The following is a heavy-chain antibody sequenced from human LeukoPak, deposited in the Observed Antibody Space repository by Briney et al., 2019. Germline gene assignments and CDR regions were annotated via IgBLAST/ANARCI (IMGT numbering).Heavy chain of an antibody. CDR3: AAQVSSSVVDAFDI. Sequence: ASVKVSCTASGYTFTSYYMHWVRQTPGQGLEWMGWINPNSGGTNYAQKFQGRVTMTRDTSISTAYMELSRLRSDDTAVYYCAAQVSSSVVDAFDIWGQGTIVTVSS. D-gene: IGHD4-23*01. J-gene: IGHJ3*02. V-gene: IGHV1-2*02. CDR1: GYTFTSYY. CDR2: INPNSGGT.